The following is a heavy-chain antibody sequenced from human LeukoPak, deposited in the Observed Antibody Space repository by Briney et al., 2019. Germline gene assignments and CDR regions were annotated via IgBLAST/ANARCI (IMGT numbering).Heavy chain of an antibody. CDR1: GFSLSDFC. D-gene: IGHD5-12*01. V-gene: IGHV3-69-1*02. J-gene: IGHJ5*02. CDR3: ARDRSGYDPLDL. CDR2: ISDSDTK. Sequence: PGGSLRLFCAAAGFSLSDFCTHWIRLAPGRSLEWIAYISDSDTKTYAAAVKGRFTVSRDNAKNSLDLQMSSLRVEDTAIYYCARDRSGYDPLDLWGPGIVVTVSS.